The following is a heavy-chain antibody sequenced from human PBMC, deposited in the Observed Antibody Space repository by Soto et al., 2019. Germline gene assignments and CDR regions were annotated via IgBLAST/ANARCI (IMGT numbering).Heavy chain of an antibody. CDR1: GYTFTSYG. D-gene: IGHD6-13*01. CDR2: ISAYNGNT. J-gene: IGHJ6*01. Sequence: GSVEVSFKASGYTFTSYGMSLVRQAPGQGLEWMGWISAYNGNTNYAQKLQGRVTMTTDTSTSTAYMELRSLRSDDTAVYYCAREDTSWYHLDVWGQGTTVTVSS. CDR3: AREDTSWYHLDV. V-gene: IGHV1-18*01.